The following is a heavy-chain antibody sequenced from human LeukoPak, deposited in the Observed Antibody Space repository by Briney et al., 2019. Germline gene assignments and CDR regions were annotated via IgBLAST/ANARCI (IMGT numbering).Heavy chain of an antibody. V-gene: IGHV4-39*01. CDR3: ARAYYYDSSYIDY. CDR2: INYSDST. Sequence: PSETLSLTCTVSGGSISISSYYWGWIRQPPGKGLEWIGSINYSDSTYDNPSHNSRVTISVNTSNNQYSQKMSSVTAADTAVYYCARAYYYDSSYIDYWGQGTLVTVSS. CDR1: GGSISISSYY. J-gene: IGHJ4*02. D-gene: IGHD3-22*01.